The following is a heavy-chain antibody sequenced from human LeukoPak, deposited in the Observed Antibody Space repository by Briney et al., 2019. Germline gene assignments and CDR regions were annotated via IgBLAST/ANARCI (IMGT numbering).Heavy chain of an antibody. J-gene: IGHJ6*04. Sequence: GGSLRLSCTASGFTFGDYAMSWFRQAPGKGLEWVSYISSSGSTIYYADSVKGRFTISRDNAKNSLYLQMNSLRAEDTAVYYCAELGITMVGGVWGKGTTVTISS. CDR1: GFTFGDYA. CDR2: ISSSGSTI. D-gene: IGHD3-10*02. CDR3: AELGITMVGGV. V-gene: IGHV3-11*04.